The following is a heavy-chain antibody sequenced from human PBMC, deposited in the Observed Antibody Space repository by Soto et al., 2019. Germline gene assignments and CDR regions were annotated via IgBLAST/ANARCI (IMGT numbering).Heavy chain of an antibody. V-gene: IGHV3-30*18. CDR1: GFTFSSYG. CDR2: ISYDGSNK. J-gene: IGHJ5*02. CDR3: AKTPNFFP. Sequence: PGGSLRLSCAASGFTFSSYGMHWVRQAPGKGLEWVAVISYDGSNKYYADSVKGRFTISRDNSKNTLYLQMNSLRAEDTAVYYCAKTPNFFPWGQGTLVTVSS.